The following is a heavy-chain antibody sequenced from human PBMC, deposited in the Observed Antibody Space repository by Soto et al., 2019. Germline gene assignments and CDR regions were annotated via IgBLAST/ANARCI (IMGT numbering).Heavy chain of an antibody. D-gene: IGHD5-18*01. CDR1: GFTFSSYW. J-gene: IGHJ4*02. CDR2: INSDGSST. Sequence: GGSLRLSCAASGFTFSSYWMHWVRQAPGKGLVWVSRINSDGSSTSYADSVKGRFTISRDNAKNTLYLQMNSLRAEDTAVYYCARGLNVDTVMEPGDYWGQGTLVTVSS. V-gene: IGHV3-74*01. CDR3: ARGLNVDTVMEPGDY.